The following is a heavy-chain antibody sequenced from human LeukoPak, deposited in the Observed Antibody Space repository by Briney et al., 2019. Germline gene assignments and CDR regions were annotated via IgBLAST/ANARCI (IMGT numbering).Heavy chain of an antibody. CDR2: INPNSGGT. CDR3: ARYSTVTVYYFDY. CDR1: GYTFTGYY. Sequence: ASVKVSCKASGYTFTGYYIHWVRQAPGQGLEWMGWINPNSGGTNYAQKLQGRVTMTRDTSISTAYMELSRLRSDDTAVYYCARYSTVTVYYFDYWGQGTLATVSS. D-gene: IGHD4-17*01. V-gene: IGHV1-2*02. J-gene: IGHJ4*02.